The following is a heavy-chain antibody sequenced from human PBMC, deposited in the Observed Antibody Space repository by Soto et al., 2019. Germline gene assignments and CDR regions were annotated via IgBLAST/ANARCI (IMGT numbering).Heavy chain of an antibody. CDR2: INAGNGNT. Sequence: QVQLVQSGAEVKKPGASVKVSCKASGYTFTSYAMHWVRQAPGQRLEWMGWINAGNGNTKYSQKFQGRVTITRDTSASTAYMELSSLRSEDTAVYYCAREAGNDYPLKSSPLHHYYYYMDVWGKGTTVTVSS. CDR1: GYTFTSYA. D-gene: IGHD4-17*01. V-gene: IGHV1-3*01. CDR3: AREAGNDYPLKSSPLHHYYYYMDV. J-gene: IGHJ6*03.